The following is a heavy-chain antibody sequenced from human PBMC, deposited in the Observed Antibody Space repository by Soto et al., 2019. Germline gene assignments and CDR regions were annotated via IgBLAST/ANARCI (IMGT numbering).Heavy chain of an antibody. J-gene: IGHJ5*02. CDR1: GGSISSGFYY. CDR2: IYYSGST. CDR3: ARTVVVVAAPSPRNWFDP. V-gene: IGHV4-31*03. D-gene: IGHD2-15*01. Sequence: SSETLSLTCTVSGGSISSGFYYWSWIRQHPGKGLEWIGYIYYSGSTYYNPSLKSRVTISVDTSKNQFSLKLSSVTAADTAVYYCARTVVVVAAPSPRNWFDPWGQGTLVTVS.